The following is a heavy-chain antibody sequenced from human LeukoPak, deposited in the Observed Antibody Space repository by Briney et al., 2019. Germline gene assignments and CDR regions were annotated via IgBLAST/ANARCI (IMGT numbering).Heavy chain of an antibody. D-gene: IGHD6-13*01. CDR2: ISYSGNT. Sequence: SETLSLTCTVSGGSVSSYYWSWIRQPPGKGLEWIGYISYSGNTNYNPSLKSRVTISIDTSKNQFSLKLTSVTAADTAVYYCARRSSSFVDYWGQGTLVTVSS. CDR3: ARRSSSFVDY. J-gene: IGHJ4*02. V-gene: IGHV4-59*02. CDR1: GGSVSSYY.